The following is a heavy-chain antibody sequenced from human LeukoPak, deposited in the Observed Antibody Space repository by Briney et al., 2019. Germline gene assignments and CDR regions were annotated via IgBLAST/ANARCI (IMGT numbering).Heavy chain of an antibody. J-gene: IGHJ4*02. Sequence: PSETLSLTCTVSGGSISSHYWSWIRQPPGKGLEWIGYIYYSGSTNYNPSLKSRVTISVDTSKNQFSLKLSSVTAADTAVYYCARSGGSYLYYFDYWGQGTLVTVSS. D-gene: IGHD1-26*01. V-gene: IGHV4-59*11. CDR3: ARSGGSYLYYFDY. CDR1: GGSISSHY. CDR2: IYYSGST.